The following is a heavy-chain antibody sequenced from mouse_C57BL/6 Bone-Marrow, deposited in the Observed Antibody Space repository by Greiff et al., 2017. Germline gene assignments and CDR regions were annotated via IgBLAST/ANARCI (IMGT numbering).Heavy chain of an antibody. Sequence: QVHVKQSGTELVKPGASVKLSCKASGYTFTSYWMHWVKQRPGQGLEWIGNINPSNGGTNYNEKFKSKATLTVDKSSSTAYMQLSSLTSEDSAVYYCARSLGSSYGYFDVWGTGTTVTVSS. CDR3: ARSLGSSYGYFDV. CDR2: INPSNGGT. D-gene: IGHD1-1*01. J-gene: IGHJ1*03. V-gene: IGHV1-53*01. CDR1: GYTFTSYW.